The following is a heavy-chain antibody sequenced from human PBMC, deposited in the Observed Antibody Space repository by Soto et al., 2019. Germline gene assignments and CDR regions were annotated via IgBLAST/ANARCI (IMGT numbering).Heavy chain of an antibody. D-gene: IGHD3-22*01. CDR2: MNPQSGNT. Sequence: QVQLVQSGAEVKKPGASVKVSCKASGYTFTGYDINWVRQATGQGLEWMGWMNPQSGNTNHAQKFQGRVTMTRNTSISTAYMELSSLRAEDTAMYYCASGRVIIGVDIWGQGTMVTVSS. J-gene: IGHJ3*02. CDR1: GYTFTGYD. CDR3: ASGRVIIGVDI. V-gene: IGHV1-8*01.